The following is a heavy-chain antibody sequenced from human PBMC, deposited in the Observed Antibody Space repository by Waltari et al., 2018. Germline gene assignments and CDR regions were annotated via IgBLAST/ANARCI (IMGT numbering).Heavy chain of an antibody. D-gene: IGHD3-3*01. CDR2: ISGNNGNT. J-gene: IGHJ5*02. V-gene: IGHV1-18*01. CDR1: GYTFSAYG. CDR3: ARERHRLMEEGYLMALDP. Sequence: QVQLVQSGAEVKKPGASVKVSCKASGYTFSAYGISWVRQAPGKGLEWMGWISGNNGNTNHAQKFQGRLIMTEDTSATTVYMELTYLTSDDTAVYYCARERHRLMEEGYLMALDPWGQGTLVTVSS.